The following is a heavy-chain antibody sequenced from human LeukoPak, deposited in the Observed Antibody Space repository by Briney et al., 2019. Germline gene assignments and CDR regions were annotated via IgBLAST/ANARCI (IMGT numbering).Heavy chain of an antibody. J-gene: IGHJ6*02. CDR1: GDSVSSNSAA. Sequence: SQTLSLTCAISGDSVSSNSAAWNWIRQSPSRGLEWLGRTYYRSKWYNDYAVSVKSRITINPDTSKNQFSLQLNSVTPEDTAVYHCARAGITGTLRNYYYRGMDVWGQGTTVTVSS. CDR2: TYYRSKWYN. V-gene: IGHV6-1*01. CDR3: ARAGITGTLRNYYYRGMDV. D-gene: IGHD1-20*01.